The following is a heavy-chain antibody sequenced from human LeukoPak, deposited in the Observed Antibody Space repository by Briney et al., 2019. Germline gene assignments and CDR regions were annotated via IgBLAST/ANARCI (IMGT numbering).Heavy chain of an antibody. CDR3: AILHAVTTIPHYYYMDV. V-gene: IGHV3-48*01. CDR1: GFTFSSYS. J-gene: IGHJ6*03. Sequence: GGSLRLSCAASGFTFSSYSMNWVRQAPGKGLEWVSYISSSSSTIYYADSVKGRFTISRDNAKNSLYLQMNSLRAEDTAVYYCAILHAVTTIPHYYYMDVWGKGTTVTVSS. D-gene: IGHD4-17*01. CDR2: ISSSSSTI.